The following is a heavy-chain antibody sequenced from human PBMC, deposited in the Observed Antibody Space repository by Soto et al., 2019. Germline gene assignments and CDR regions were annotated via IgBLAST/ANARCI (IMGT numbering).Heavy chain of an antibody. CDR3: AIQNTNYGSFYYGMDV. D-gene: IGHD4-4*01. CDR2: ISASGDKT. CDR1: GFTFSSYA. V-gene: IGHV3-23*01. J-gene: IGHJ6*02. Sequence: GGSLRLSCAASGFTFSSYAMSWVRQAPGKGLEWVSSISASGDKTYYADSVKGRFTVSRDNSKNTLFLQMSSLRADDTAVFYCAIQNTNYGSFYYGMDVWGQGTTVTVSS.